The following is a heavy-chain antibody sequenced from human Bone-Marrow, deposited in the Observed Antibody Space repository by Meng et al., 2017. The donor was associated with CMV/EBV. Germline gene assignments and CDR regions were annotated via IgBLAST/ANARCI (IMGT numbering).Heavy chain of an antibody. V-gene: IGHV4-34*01. Sequence: GSLRLSCAVYGGSFSGYYWSWIRQPPGKGLEWIGEINHSGSTNYNPSLKSRVTISVDTSKNQFSLKLSSVTAADTAVYYCARESIAAAGNKFDPWGQRTLVTVSS. CDR2: INHSGST. J-gene: IGHJ5*02. CDR3: ARESIAAAGNKFDP. D-gene: IGHD6-13*01. CDR1: GGSFSGYY.